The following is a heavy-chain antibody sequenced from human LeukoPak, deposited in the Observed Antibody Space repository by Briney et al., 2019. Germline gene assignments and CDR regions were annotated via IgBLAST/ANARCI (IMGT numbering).Heavy chain of an antibody. V-gene: IGHV3-23*01. D-gene: IGHD6-13*01. Sequence: PGGSLRLSCAASGFTFSSYAMSWVRQAPGKGLEWVSVISGSGGSTYYADSVKGRFTISRDNSKNTLYLQMNSLRAEDTAVYYCAKQGGSSSWYYFDYWGQGTLVTVSS. J-gene: IGHJ4*02. CDR3: AKQGGSSSWYYFDY. CDR2: ISGSGGST. CDR1: GFTFSSYA.